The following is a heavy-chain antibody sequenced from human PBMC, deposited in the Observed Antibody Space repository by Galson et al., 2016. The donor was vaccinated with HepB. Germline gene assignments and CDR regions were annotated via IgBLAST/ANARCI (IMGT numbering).Heavy chain of an antibody. CDR3: ARHAGTSYENYYMDV. V-gene: IGHV4-39*01. Sequence: SETLSLTCTVSGGSISSSYYWAWIRQPPGKGLEWIASIYYSGTSYYKPSRTSRVTIYVDTSKSQFSMKVRSVTAADTAVDYCARHAGTSYENYYMDVWGRGTTVAVSS. CDR2: IYYSGTS. J-gene: IGHJ6*03. D-gene: IGHD1-7*01. CDR1: GGSISSSYY.